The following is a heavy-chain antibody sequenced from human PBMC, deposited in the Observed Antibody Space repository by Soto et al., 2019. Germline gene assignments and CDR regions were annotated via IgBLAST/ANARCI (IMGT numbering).Heavy chain of an antibody. D-gene: IGHD6-19*01. J-gene: IGHJ3*02. V-gene: IGHV4-34*01. Sequence: PSETLSLTCAVYGGSFSGYYWSWTRQPPGKGLEWIGELNPSGSTNYHPSLNSRVTISSDTSKNQLSLRLNSVTAADTALYYCARGREQWLVDAFDIWGQGTMVTVSS. CDR3: ARGREQWLVDAFDI. CDR2: LNPSGST. CDR1: GGSFSGYY.